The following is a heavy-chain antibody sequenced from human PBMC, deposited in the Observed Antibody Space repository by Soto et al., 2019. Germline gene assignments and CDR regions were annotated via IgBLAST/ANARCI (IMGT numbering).Heavy chain of an antibody. Sequence: QVQLVQSGAEVKKPGSSVKVSCQASGGTFSSYAISWVRQAPGQGLEWMGGIIPIFGTANYAQKFQGRVTITADESTSTAYMELSSLRSEDTAVYYCATARVASSYYASGYFDYWGQGTLVTVSS. J-gene: IGHJ4*02. CDR3: ATARVASSYYASGYFDY. CDR2: IIPIFGTA. CDR1: GGTFSSYA. D-gene: IGHD3-10*01. V-gene: IGHV1-69*01.